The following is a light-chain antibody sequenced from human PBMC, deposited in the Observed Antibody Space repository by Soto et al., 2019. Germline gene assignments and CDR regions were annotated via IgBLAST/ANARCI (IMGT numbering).Light chain of an antibody. J-gene: IGKJ1*01. CDR2: GAS. CDR1: QSVSSSY. Sequence: EIVLTQSPGTLSLSPGERATLSCRASQSVSSSYLAWYQQKPGQAPRLLIYGASSRATGIPDRFSGSGSGTDCTLTISRLEPEVFAVYYCQKYGSSRWTFGQGTKVEIK. V-gene: IGKV3-20*01. CDR3: QKYGSSRWT.